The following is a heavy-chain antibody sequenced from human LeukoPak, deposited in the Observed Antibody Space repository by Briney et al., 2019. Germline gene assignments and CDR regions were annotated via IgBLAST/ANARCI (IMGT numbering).Heavy chain of an antibody. CDR2: IKSKTDGGTI. CDR1: GFTFSSYA. D-gene: IGHD2-2*01. V-gene: IGHV3-15*01. Sequence: GGSLRLSCAASGFTFSSYAMSWVRQAPGKGLEWVSRIKSKTDGGTIDYTAPVKGRFTISRDDSKNTLYLQMSSLKTEDTAVYHCATSYCSSTRCYGAFHIWGQGTMVTVSS. J-gene: IGHJ3*02. CDR3: ATSYCSSTRCYGAFHI.